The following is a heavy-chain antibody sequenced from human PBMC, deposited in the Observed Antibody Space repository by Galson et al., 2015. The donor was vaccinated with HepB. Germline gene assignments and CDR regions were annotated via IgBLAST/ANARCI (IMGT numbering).Heavy chain of an antibody. J-gene: IGHJ4*02. CDR2: LSISTGNT. CDR3: ARLALHNRGWQNPLDC. Sequence: SLRLSCAASGFSLSNYAMTWVRLAPGKGLEWVSGLSISTGNTYYTDSVKGRFTISKDTSKNTLYLQMNSLRVDDTAAYYCARLALHNRGWQNPLDCWGQGTLVTVSS. D-gene: IGHD6-19*01. V-gene: IGHV3-23*01. CDR1: GFSLSNYA.